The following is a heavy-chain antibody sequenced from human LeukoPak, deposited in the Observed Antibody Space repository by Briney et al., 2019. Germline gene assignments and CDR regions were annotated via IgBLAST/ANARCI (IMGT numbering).Heavy chain of an antibody. D-gene: IGHD2/OR15-2a*01. V-gene: IGHV5-51*01. Sequence: GASLQISCKTSGYTFTSHWIGWVRQLPGKGLEWMGIIWPSDSDSRYSPSFEGQVTISADKSTTTAYLQWSSLKASDTAISYCATVSSPSAWGQGALVTVSS. CDR2: IWPSDSDS. CDR3: ATVSSPSA. J-gene: IGHJ5*02. CDR1: GYTFTSHW.